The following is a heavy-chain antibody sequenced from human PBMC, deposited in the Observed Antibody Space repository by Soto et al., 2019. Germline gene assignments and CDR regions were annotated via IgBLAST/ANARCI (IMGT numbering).Heavy chain of an antibody. CDR1: GFSLSTNGVG. Sequence: QITLKASGPTLVKPTKTLTLTCTFSGFSLSTNGVGVGWIRQSPGKALEWLALIYWDDDKRYSPSLNSRLTLTKETPKKQGGRTMINMDPVDTATYYCAHSRPPRLLDYSGQGTQVTVSS. CDR3: AHSRPPRLLDY. J-gene: IGHJ4*02. V-gene: IGHV2-5*02. CDR2: IYWDDDK. D-gene: IGHD6-6*01.